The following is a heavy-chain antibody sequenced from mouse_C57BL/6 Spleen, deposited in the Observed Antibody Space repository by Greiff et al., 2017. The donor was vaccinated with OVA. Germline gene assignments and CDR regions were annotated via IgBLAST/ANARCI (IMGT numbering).Heavy chain of an antibody. J-gene: IGHJ1*03. D-gene: IGHD1-1*01. V-gene: IGHV1-22*01. CDR3: ARGYGSSWYFDV. Sequence: EVQLQQSGPELVKPGASVKMSCKASGYTFTDYNMHWVKQSHGKSLEWIGYINPNNGGTSYNQKFKGKATLTVNKSSSTAYMELRSLTSEDSAVYYCARGYGSSWYFDVWGTGTTVTVSS. CDR2: INPNNGGT. CDR1: GYTFTDYN.